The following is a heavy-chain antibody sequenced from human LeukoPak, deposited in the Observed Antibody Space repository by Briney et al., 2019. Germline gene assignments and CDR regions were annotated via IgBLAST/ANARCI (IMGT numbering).Heavy chain of an antibody. CDR1: GFTFSSYS. J-gene: IGHJ4*02. Sequence: GGSLRLSCAASGFTFSSYSMNWVRQAPGKGLEWVSSISSSSSYIYYADSVKGRFTISRDNAKNSLYLQMNSLRAEDTAVYYCARDLVRYCSGGSCYGSNFDYWGQGTLVTVSS. CDR3: ARDLVRYCSGGSCYGSNFDY. V-gene: IGHV3-21*01. D-gene: IGHD2-15*01. CDR2: ISSSSSYI.